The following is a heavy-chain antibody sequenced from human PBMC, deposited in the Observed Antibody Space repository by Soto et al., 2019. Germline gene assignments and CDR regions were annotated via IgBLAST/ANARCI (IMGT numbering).Heavy chain of an antibody. V-gene: IGHV2-5*02. Sequence: KESGPTLVKPTQTLTLTCTFSGFSLSTSGVGVGWIRQPPGKALEWLALIYWDDDKRYSPSLKSRLTITKDTSKNQVVLTMTNMDPVDTATYYCAHRGYSGYDLGYFDYWGQGTLVTVSS. CDR2: IYWDDDK. J-gene: IGHJ4*02. D-gene: IGHD5-12*01. CDR1: GFSLSTSGVG. CDR3: AHRGYSGYDLGYFDY.